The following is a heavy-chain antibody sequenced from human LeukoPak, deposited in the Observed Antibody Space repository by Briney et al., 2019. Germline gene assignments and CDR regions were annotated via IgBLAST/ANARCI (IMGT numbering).Heavy chain of an antibody. J-gene: IGHJ6*02. CDR1: GFTFSSYA. CDR2: ISGSGGRT. CDR3: ATLDSAMVNYYGMDV. V-gene: IGHV3-23*01. D-gene: IGHD5-18*01. Sequence: GGSLRLSCAASGFTFSSYAMTWVRQAPGKGLEWVSTISGSGGRTYYPDSVKGRFTISRDNSRNTLFLQMDSLRAEDTAVYYCATLDSAMVNYYGMDVWGQGTTVTVSS.